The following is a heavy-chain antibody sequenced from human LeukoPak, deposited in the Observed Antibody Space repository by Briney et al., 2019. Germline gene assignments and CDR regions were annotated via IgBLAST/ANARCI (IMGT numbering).Heavy chain of an antibody. J-gene: IGHJ3*02. Sequence: PGGSLRLSCAASGFTFSSYSMNWVHQAPGKGLEWVSSIGSRSAHTYYADSVKGRFTISRDNTKNSLYLQINSLRAGDTAVQYCARGGLNFDAFAMWGQGPVVTVSS. D-gene: IGHD1-7*01. CDR1: GFTFSSYS. V-gene: IGHV3-21*01. CDR3: ARGGLNFDAFAM. CDR2: IGSRSAHT.